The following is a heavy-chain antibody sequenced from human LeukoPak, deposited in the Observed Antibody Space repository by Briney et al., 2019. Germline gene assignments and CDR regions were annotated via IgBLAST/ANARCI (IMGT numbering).Heavy chain of an antibody. V-gene: IGHV3-33*01. J-gene: IGHJ4*02. CDR1: GFTFSSYG. Sequence: PGGSLRLSCAASGFTFSSYGMHWVRQAPGKGLEWVAVIWYDGSNKYYADSVKGRFTISRDNSKNTLYLQMNSLRAEDTAVYYCARTGSGWYYFDYWGQGTLVTVSS. D-gene: IGHD6-19*01. CDR3: ARTGSGWYYFDY. CDR2: IWYDGSNK.